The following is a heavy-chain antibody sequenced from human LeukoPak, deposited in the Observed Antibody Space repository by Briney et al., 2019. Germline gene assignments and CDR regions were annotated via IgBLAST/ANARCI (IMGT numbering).Heavy chain of an antibody. D-gene: IGHD3-22*01. Sequence: SVKVSCKASGGTFSSYAISWVRQTPGQGLEWMGRIIPILGIANYAQKFQGRVTITADKSTSTAYMELSSLRSEDTAVYYCAIEPYYYDSGADAFDIWGQGTMVTVSS. CDR3: AIEPYYYDSGADAFDI. V-gene: IGHV1-69*04. CDR2: IIPILGIA. J-gene: IGHJ3*02. CDR1: GGTFSSYA.